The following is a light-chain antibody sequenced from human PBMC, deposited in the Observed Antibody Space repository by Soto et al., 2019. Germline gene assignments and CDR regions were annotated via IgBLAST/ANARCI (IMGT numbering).Light chain of an antibody. CDR2: AAS. CDR3: QQSHSTFT. Sequence: DIQMTQSPSSLSASVGDRVTITCRASQSISNYLNWYQQKPGKAPKLLIYAASSLQSGVPSRFSGSGSGTDFTLTITSLQPEDFATYYCQQSHSTFTFGPGTKVDIK. CDR1: QSISNY. V-gene: IGKV1-39*01. J-gene: IGKJ3*01.